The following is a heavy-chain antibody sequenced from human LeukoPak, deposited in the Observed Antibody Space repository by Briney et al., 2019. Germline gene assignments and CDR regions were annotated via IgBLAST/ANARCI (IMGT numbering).Heavy chain of an antibody. Sequence: GGSLRLSCAASGFTFSDYYMSWIRQAPGKGLEWVSYISSSGSTIYYADSVKGRFTISRDNAKNSLYLQMNSLRAEDTAVYYCARVFLEWLNFGAFDIWGQGTMVTVSS. J-gene: IGHJ3*02. D-gene: IGHD3-3*01. CDR1: GFTFSDYY. V-gene: IGHV3-11*04. CDR2: ISSSGSTI. CDR3: ARVFLEWLNFGAFDI.